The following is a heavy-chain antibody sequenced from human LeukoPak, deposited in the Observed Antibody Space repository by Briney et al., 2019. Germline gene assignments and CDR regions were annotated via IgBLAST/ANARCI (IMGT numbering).Heavy chain of an antibody. Sequence: GGSLRLSCAASGFTFSSYAMHWVRQAPGRGLEWVAVISYDGSNKYYADSVKGRFTISGDNSKNTLYLQMNSLRAEDTAVYYCARDPSYYYDSSGLDYWGQGTLVTVSS. CDR2: ISYDGSNK. V-gene: IGHV3-30*04. J-gene: IGHJ4*02. CDR1: GFTFSSYA. CDR3: ARDPSYYYDSSGLDY. D-gene: IGHD3-22*01.